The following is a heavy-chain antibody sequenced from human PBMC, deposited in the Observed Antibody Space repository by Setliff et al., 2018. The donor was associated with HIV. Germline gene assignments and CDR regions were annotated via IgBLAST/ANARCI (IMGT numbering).Heavy chain of an antibody. D-gene: IGHD3-10*02. J-gene: IGHJ5*01. V-gene: IGHV3-64D*09. CDR2: ISTNGDST. CDR3: VKSLMFFNWFDY. CDR1: GFTFSNYA. Sequence: SGGSLRLSCSTSGFTFSNYAMHWVRQAPGKGLEYVSSISTNGDSTSYADSVKGRFTISRDNSKNTLHLQMSSLRTEDTAVYYCVKSLMFFNWFDYWGQGTLVTVS.